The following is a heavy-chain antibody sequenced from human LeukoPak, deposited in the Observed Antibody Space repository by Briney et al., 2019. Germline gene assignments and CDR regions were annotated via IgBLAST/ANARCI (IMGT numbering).Heavy chain of an antibody. V-gene: IGHV3-49*04. J-gene: IGHJ6*02. CDR1: GFTFADHA. Sequence: GGSLRLSCTVSGFTFADHAMSWVRHAPGKGLEWVGLIRSKTYGGTTEYAASVKGRFIISRDDSTSIAYLQMNSLKTEDTAVYYCTRGPIQLWLYHGMDVWGQGTTVTVSS. D-gene: IGHD5-18*01. CDR3: TRGPIQLWLYHGMDV. CDR2: IRSKTYGGTT.